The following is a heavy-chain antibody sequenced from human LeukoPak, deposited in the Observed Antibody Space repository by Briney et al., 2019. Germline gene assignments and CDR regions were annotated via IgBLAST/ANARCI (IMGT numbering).Heavy chain of an antibody. Sequence: GGSLRLSCAASGFTFSSYAMSWVRQAPGKGLEWVSAISESGDKTDYADSVRGRFTISRDNSQNTLYLQMNSLRVEDTALYYCAKQWVDCWGQGTLVTVSS. CDR2: ISESGDKT. D-gene: IGHD1-26*01. CDR1: GFTFSSYA. J-gene: IGHJ4*02. V-gene: IGHV3-23*01. CDR3: AKQWVDC.